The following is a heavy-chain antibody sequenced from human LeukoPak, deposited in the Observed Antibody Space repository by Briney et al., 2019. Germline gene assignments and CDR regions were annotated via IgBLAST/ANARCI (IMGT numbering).Heavy chain of an antibody. J-gene: IGHJ4*02. CDR2: IANDGRDK. V-gene: IGHV3-30*18. CDR1: GFTFRSYG. CDR3: AKDGQITSAAYYFDY. D-gene: IGHD6-25*01. Sequence: GGSLRLSCAASGFTFRSYGMHWVRQAPGKGLEWVVVIANDGRDKKYADSVKGRFTVSRDNSKNTLFLQMDSLRAEDTAIYYCAKDGQITSAAYYFDYWGQGTLVTVPS.